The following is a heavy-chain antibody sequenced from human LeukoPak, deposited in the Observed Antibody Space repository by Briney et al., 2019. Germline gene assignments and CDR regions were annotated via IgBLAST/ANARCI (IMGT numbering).Heavy chain of an antibody. Sequence: PGGSLRLSCAASGFTFSGYWMSWVRQAPGKGLEWVANIKQDGSEKYYVDSVKGRFTISRDNAKNSLYLQMNSLRAEDTAVYYCARARPRDGDLSQSMWFDPWGQGTLVTVSS. CDR3: ARARPRDGDLSQSMWFDP. J-gene: IGHJ5*02. CDR2: IKQDGSEK. D-gene: IGHD4-17*01. CDR1: GFTFSGYW. V-gene: IGHV3-7*01.